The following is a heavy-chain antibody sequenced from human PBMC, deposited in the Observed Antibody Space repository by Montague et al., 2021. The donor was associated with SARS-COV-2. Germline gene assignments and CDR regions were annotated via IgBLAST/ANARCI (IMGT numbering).Heavy chain of an antibody. CDR1: GGSISSYY. CDR3: ARVSDFWSGYYTAVGAFDI. V-gene: IGHV4-59*01. CDR2: IYYSGST. J-gene: IGHJ3*02. Sequence: ETLSLTCTVSGGSISSYYWSWIRQPPGKGLEWIGYIYYSGSTNYNPSLKSRVTISVDTSRNQFSLKLSSVTAADTAVYYCARVSDFWSGYYTAVGAFDIWGQGTMVTVSS. D-gene: IGHD3-3*01.